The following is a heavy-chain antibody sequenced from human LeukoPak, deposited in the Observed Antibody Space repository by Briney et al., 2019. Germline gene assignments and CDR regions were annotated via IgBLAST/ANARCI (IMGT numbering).Heavy chain of an antibody. CDR3: ARQAYCGGDCYREDDAFDI. V-gene: IGHV5-51*01. Sequence: GESLKISCKGSGYSFTSYWIGWVRQMPGKGLEWMWIIYPGDSDTRYSPSFQGQVTISADKSISTAYLQWSSLEASDTAMYYCARQAYCGGDCYREDDAFDIWGQGTMVTVSS. J-gene: IGHJ3*02. CDR1: GYSFTSYW. D-gene: IGHD2-21*02. CDR2: IYPGDSDT.